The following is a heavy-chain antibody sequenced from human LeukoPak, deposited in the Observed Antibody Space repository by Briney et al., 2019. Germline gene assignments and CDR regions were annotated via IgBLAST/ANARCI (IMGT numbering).Heavy chain of an antibody. CDR1: GGTFSSYA. J-gene: IGHJ4*02. Sequence: ASVKVSCKASGGTFSSYAISWVRQAPGQGLEWMGRIIPILGIANYAQKFQDRFTMTTDASTSTVYMDLWSLTSDDTAIYYCAREASSSGYWDYYDNTAVRLGPFDNWGREPWSPSPQ. CDR3: AREASSSGYWDYYDNTAVRLGPFDN. CDR2: IIPILGIA. D-gene: IGHD3-22*01. V-gene: IGHV1-69*04.